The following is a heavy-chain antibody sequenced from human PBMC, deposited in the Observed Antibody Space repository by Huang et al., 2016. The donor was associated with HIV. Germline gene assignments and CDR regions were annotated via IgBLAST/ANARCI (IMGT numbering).Heavy chain of an antibody. D-gene: IGHD3-3*01. Sequence: QMQLQQRGAGLLKPSETLSLTCGVSGGSFTGNYLTWIRQAPGKGLEWIGEVNDSGATNYNPSLSGRVTISLDKSNSELSLNLRSVTAADTAVYYCARQWTILEWLLGLDVWGQGTTVIVSS. CDR3: ARQWTILEWLLGLDV. CDR2: VNDSGAT. V-gene: IGHV4-34*02. CDR1: GGSFTGNY. J-gene: IGHJ6*02.